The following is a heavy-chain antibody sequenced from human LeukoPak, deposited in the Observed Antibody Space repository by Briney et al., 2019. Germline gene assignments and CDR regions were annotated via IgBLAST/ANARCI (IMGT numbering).Heavy chain of an antibody. J-gene: IGHJ4*02. V-gene: IGHV3-7*01. D-gene: IGHD2-2*01. CDR3: ARVVPAAIAFDY. Sequence: GGSLRLSCAASGFTFSNYWMSWVRQAPGKGLEWVANIKQDGSEKYHVDSVKGRFTISRDNAKNSLYLQMNSLRAEDTAVYYCARVVPAAIAFDYWGQGTLVTVSS. CDR1: GFTFSNYW. CDR2: IKQDGSEK.